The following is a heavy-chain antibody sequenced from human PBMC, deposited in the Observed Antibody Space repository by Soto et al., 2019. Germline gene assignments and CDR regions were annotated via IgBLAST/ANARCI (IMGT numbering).Heavy chain of an antibody. V-gene: IGHV4-34*01. J-gene: IGHJ6*02. CDR1: GGSFSGYY. CDR2: INHSGST. Sequence: SETLSLTCSVYGGSFSGYYWSWIRQPPGKGLEWIGEINHSGSTNYNPSLKSRVSISVDTAKNQFSLKLSSVSAADTAVYYCARGERNSRYGSGSYYNFGVHPNYYYYGMDVWGQGTTVTVSS. D-gene: IGHD3-10*01. CDR3: ARGERNSRYGSGSYYNFGVHPNYYYYGMDV.